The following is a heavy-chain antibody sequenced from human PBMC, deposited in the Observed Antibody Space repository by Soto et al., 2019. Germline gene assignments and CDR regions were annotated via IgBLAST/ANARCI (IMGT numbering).Heavy chain of an antibody. J-gene: IGHJ4*02. V-gene: IGHV1-69*06. CDR3: AREGRGKKAGYNGLVSLGY. CDR2: IIPIFNST. D-gene: IGHD2-2*02. CDR1: GSRFSNYV. Sequence: QVQLVQSGAEVKTPGSSLKVSCKVSGSRFSNYVISWVRQAPGHRLEWLGRIIPIFNSTKYAQSFQGRVTITADKSTSTASLELSSLRSDDTAVYYCAREGRGKKAGYNGLVSLGYWGQGTLVTVSS.